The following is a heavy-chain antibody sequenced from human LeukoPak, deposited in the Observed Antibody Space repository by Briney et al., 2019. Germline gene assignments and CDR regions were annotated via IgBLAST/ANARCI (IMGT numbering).Heavy chain of an antibody. D-gene: IGHD6-19*01. CDR1: GGSISSGGYS. CDR2: INTSGST. J-gene: IGHJ4*02. Sequence: PSETLSLTCAVSGGSISSGGYSWSWIRQPAGKGLEWIGRINTSGSTNYNPSLKSRVTISVDTSKNQFSLKLSSVTAADTAVYYCARVSTDSSGWYHLFDYWGQGTLVTVSS. V-gene: IGHV4-61*02. CDR3: ARVSTDSSGWYHLFDY.